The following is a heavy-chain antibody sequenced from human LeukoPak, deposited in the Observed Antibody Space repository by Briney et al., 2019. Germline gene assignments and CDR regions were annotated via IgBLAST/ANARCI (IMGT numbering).Heavy chain of an antibody. J-gene: IGHJ1*01. CDR1: GLTFSDAW. V-gene: IGHV3-15*01. CDR2: IKSKIDGGTT. Sequence: SGGSLRLSCTVSGLTFSDAWLTWVRQAPGKGLEWVGHIKSKIDGGTTQYAAPVKDRFTISRDDSKNTLHLQMNSLKTEETAVYFCTKDLPLSGAKFFQHWGQGTLVTVSS. D-gene: IGHD6-25*01. CDR3: TKDLPLSGAKFFQH.